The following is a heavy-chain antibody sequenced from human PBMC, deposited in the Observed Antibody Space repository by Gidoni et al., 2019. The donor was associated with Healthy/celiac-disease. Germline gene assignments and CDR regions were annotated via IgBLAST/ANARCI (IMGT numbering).Heavy chain of an antibody. J-gene: IGHJ2*01. CDR2: IYTSGST. V-gene: IGHV4-61*02. Sequence: QVQLQESGPGLVKPSQTLSLTCTVSGRSISSGSYYWSWIRQPAGKGLDWIGRIYTSGSTNYNPSLKSRVTISVDTSKNQFSLKLSSVTAADTAVYYCARVGIVGATEDWYFDLWGRGTLVTVSS. D-gene: IGHD1-26*01. CDR1: GRSISSGSYY. CDR3: ARVGIVGATEDWYFDL.